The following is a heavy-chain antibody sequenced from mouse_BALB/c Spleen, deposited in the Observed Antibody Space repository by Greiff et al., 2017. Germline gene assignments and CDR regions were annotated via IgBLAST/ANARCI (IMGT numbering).Heavy chain of an antibody. CDR1: GFTFSSYA. Sequence: EVKVVESGGGLVKPGGSLKLSCAASGFTFSSYAMSWVRQTPEKRLEWVATISSGGSYTYYPDSVKGRFTISRDNAKNTLYLQMSSLRSEDTAMYYCARRHYDGEYYAMDYWGQGTSVTVSA. CDR2: ISSGGSYT. CDR3: ARRHYDGEYYAMDY. J-gene: IGHJ4*01. D-gene: IGHD1-2*01. V-gene: IGHV5-9-3*01.